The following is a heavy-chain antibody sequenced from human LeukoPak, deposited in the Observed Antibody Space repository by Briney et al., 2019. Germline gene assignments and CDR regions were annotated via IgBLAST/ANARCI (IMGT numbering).Heavy chain of an antibody. J-gene: IGHJ4*02. D-gene: IGHD3-9*01. Sequence: PSETLSLTCTVSGVSITSSSYNWGWIRQPPGKGLEWIGSIYYSGNTYYNPSLKSRVTISVDTSKNQFSLKLSSVTAADTAVYYCASSAADILTGSYYFDYWGQGTLVTVSS. CDR2: IYYSGNT. V-gene: IGHV4-39*07. CDR1: GVSITSSSYN. CDR3: ASSAADILTGSYYFDY.